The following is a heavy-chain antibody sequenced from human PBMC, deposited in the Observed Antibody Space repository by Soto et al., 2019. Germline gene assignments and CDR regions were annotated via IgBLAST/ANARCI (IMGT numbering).Heavy chain of an antibody. CDR3: ASLALGSSWSPY. CDR2: IYYSGST. V-gene: IGHV4-39*01. J-gene: IGHJ4*02. D-gene: IGHD6-13*01. Sequence: SSETLSLTCTVSGGSISSSSYYWGWIRQPPGKGLEWIGSIYYSGSTYYNPSLKSRVTISVDTSKNQFSLKLSSVTAADTAVYYCASLALGSSWSPYWGQGTLVTVSS. CDR1: GGSISSSSYY.